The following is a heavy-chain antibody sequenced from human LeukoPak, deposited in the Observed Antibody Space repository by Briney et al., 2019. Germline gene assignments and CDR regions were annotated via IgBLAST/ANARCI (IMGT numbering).Heavy chain of an antibody. CDR3: ARRVPNEVITNYFDY. CDR1: GFTVSTNF. V-gene: IGHV3-48*04. J-gene: IGHJ4*02. Sequence: GGSLRLSCAASGFTVSTNFMSWVRQAPGKGLQWISFVDSSSRTIFYAESVKGRFTISRDNAQNSLFLQMNSLRAEDTAVYYCARRVPNEVITNYFDYWGQGALVTVSS. CDR2: VDSSSRTI. D-gene: IGHD2-21*01.